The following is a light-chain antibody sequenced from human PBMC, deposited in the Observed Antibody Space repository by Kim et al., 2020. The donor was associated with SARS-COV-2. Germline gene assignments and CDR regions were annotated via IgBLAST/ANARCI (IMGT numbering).Light chain of an antibody. CDR1: QSVRSNL. J-gene: IGKJ4*01. V-gene: IGKV3-20*01. CDR3: QQYITSPIT. Sequence: EIVLTQSPGTLSLSPGERATLSCRASQSVRSNLLAWYQQKPGQAPRLLIYGASSRATGIPDRFSGGGSGTDFTLTISRLEPEDFSVYYCQQYITSPITFGGGTKVEIK. CDR2: GAS.